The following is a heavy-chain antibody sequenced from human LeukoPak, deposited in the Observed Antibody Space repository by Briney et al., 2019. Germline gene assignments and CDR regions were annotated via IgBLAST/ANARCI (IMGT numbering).Heavy chain of an antibody. D-gene: IGHD5-18*01. Sequence: GGSLRLSCAASGFRVNGNYMSWIRQAPGKGLEWVSFIFAGGNTYYADSVNGRFTLSRDYSKNMVFLQMTSLRIEDTAVYFCARANSYGSYYFDYWGQGTLVTVSS. V-gene: IGHV3-66*01. CDR2: IFAGGNT. J-gene: IGHJ4*02. CDR1: GFRVNGNY. CDR3: ARANSYGSYYFDY.